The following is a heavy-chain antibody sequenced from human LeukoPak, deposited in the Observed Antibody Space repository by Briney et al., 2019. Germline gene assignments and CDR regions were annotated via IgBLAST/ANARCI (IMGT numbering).Heavy chain of an antibody. CDR1: GFTFDDYA. Sequence: GGSLRLSCAASGFTFDDYAMHWVRQAPGKGLEWVSLISGDGGSTYYAGSVKGRFTISRDNSKNSLYLQMNSLRTEDTALYYCAKVGILTGYWTFDYWGQGTLVTVSS. V-gene: IGHV3-43*02. J-gene: IGHJ4*02. D-gene: IGHD3-9*01. CDR3: AKVGILTGYWTFDY. CDR2: ISGDGGST.